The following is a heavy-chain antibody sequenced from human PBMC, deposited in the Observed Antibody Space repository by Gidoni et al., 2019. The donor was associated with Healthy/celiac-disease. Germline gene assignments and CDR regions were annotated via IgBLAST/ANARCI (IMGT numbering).Heavy chain of an antibody. J-gene: IGHJ6*03. CDR1: GFTFSSYG. Sequence: QVQLVESGGGVVQPGRSLRPHCAASGFTFSSYGMHWVRQAPGKGLEWVAVIWYDGSNKYYADSVKGRFTISRDNSKNTLYLQMNSLRAEDTAVYYCARDRSSSWLRSYYYYYYMDVWGKGTTVTVSS. CDR2: IWYDGSNK. CDR3: ARDRSSSWLRSYYYYYYMDV. D-gene: IGHD6-13*01. V-gene: IGHV3-33*01.